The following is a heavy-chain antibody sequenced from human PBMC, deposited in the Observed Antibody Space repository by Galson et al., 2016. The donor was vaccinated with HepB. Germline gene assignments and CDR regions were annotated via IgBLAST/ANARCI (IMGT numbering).Heavy chain of an antibody. J-gene: IGHJ4*02. V-gene: IGHV3-33*01. D-gene: IGHD2-21*01. CDR2: IWYDGAIK. CDR3: ARDCGGQQVTNYYFDY. CDR1: GFSFSFYG. Sequence: SLRLSCAASGFSFSFYGMHWVRQAPGKGLEWVADIWYDGAIKNYEDSVKGRFTISRDNSKSTLYLQMNSLRVEDTALYYCARDCGGQQVTNYYFDYCGQGTLVTVSS.